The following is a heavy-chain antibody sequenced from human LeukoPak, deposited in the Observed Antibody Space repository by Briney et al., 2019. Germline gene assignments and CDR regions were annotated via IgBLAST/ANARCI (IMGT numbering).Heavy chain of an antibody. CDR3: ATGEVAETH. J-gene: IGHJ4*02. V-gene: IGHV3-23*01. CDR1: GFTFSSYA. CDR2: ISGSGGST. D-gene: IGHD6-13*01. Sequence: GRSLRLSCAASGFTFSSYAMHWVRQAPGKGLEWVSAISGSGGSTYYADSVKGRFTISRDNSKNTLYLQMNSLRAEDTAVYYCATGEVAETHWGQGTLVTVSS.